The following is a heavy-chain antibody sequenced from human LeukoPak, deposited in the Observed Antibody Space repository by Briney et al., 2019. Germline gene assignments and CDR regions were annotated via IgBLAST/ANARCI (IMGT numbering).Heavy chain of an antibody. CDR1: GFTFSSNY. CDR2: IYSGGST. Sequence: PGGSLRLSCAASGFTFSSNYMSWVRQAPGKGLEWVSVIYSGGSTYYADSVKGRFTISRDNSKNTLYLQMNSLRAEDTAVYYCARDRDSSSSFDYWGQGTLVTVSS. V-gene: IGHV3-53*01. D-gene: IGHD6-6*01. J-gene: IGHJ4*02. CDR3: ARDRDSSSSFDY.